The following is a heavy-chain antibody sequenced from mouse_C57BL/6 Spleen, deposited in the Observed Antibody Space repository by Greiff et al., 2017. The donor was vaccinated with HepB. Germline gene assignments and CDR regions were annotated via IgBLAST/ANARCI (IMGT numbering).Heavy chain of an antibody. CDR3: TTDGNEAY. Sequence: EVQLQQSGAELVRPGASVKLSCTASGFNIKDDYMHWVKQRPEQGLEWIGWIDPENGDTEYASKFQGKATITADTSSNTAYLQLSSLTSEDTAVYYCTTDGNEAYWGQGTLVTVSA. CDR1: GFNIKDDY. D-gene: IGHD2-3*01. J-gene: IGHJ3*01. CDR2: IDPENGDT. V-gene: IGHV14-4*01.